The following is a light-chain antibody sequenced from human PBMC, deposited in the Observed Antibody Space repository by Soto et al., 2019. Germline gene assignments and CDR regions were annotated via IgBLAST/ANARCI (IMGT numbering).Light chain of an antibody. Sequence: EIVLTQSPGTLSLSPGERATLSCRASQSVSSSYLAWYQQKPGQAPRFLIYGASSRATVIPDMFSGSVSGTDFTLTISRLEPEDFAVYYCQQYGSSPLTFGQGTKLEIK. CDR1: QSVSSSY. CDR3: QQYGSSPLT. J-gene: IGKJ2*01. V-gene: IGKV3-20*01. CDR2: GAS.